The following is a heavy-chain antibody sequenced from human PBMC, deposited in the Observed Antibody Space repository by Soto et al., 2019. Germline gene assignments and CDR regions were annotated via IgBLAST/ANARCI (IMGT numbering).Heavy chain of an antibody. CDR1: GFTFSSYS. V-gene: IGHV3-48*02. CDR3: AIVPFPYYYDMDV. J-gene: IGHJ6*02. Sequence: EVQLVESGGGLVQPGGSLRLSCAASGFTFSSYSMNWVRQAPGKGLEWVSYISSSSSTIYYADSVKGRFTISRDNAKNSLYLQMNSLRDEATAVDYCAIVPFPYYYDMDVWGQGTTVTVSS. CDR2: ISSSSSTI.